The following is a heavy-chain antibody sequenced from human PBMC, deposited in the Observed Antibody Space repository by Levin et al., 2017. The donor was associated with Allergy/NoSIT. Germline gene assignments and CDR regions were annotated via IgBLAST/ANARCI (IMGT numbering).Heavy chain of an antibody. V-gene: IGHV7-4-1*02. CDR1: EYTFRTYA. Sequence: GASVKVSCKASEYTFRTYAMNWVRQAPGQGLEWMGWINPNTGTPRYAQGFTGRFVFSVDTSVSTAYLQISSLKAEDTAVYFCARGESIAVADTTAGDQFDVWGQGTMVTVSS. CDR2: INPNTGTP. J-gene: IGHJ3*01. CDR3: ARGESIAVADTTAGDQFDV. D-gene: IGHD6-19*01.